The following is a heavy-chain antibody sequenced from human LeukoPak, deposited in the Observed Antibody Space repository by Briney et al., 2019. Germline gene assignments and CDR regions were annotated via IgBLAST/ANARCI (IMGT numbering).Heavy chain of an antibody. CDR3: ARDVNYYDSSGYSRPIDY. V-gene: IGHV4-34*01. J-gene: IGHJ4*02. D-gene: IGHD3-22*01. CDR1: GGSFSGYY. CDR2: INHSGST. Sequence: SETLSLTCAVYGGSFSGYYWSWIRQPPGKGLEWIGEINHSGSTNYNPSLKSRVTISVDTSKNQFSLKLSSVTAADTAVYYCARDVNYYDSSGYSRPIDYWGQGTLVTVSS.